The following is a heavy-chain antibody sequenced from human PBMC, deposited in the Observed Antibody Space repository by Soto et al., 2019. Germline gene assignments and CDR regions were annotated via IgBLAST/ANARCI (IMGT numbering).Heavy chain of an antibody. CDR2: MYYDGSTK. CDR1: GFSFSTYF. V-gene: IGHV3-33*01. CDR3: ARDTTVITCHALDI. D-gene: IGHD4-4*01. Sequence: QVQLVESGGGVVQPGRSLRLSCAASGFSFSTYFMHWARQAPGKGLEWVAVMYYDGSTKYYADSVKGRFTISRDNSKNMLYLQMNSLRAEDTAVYYCARDTTVITCHALDIWGQGTTVTVSP. J-gene: IGHJ3*02.